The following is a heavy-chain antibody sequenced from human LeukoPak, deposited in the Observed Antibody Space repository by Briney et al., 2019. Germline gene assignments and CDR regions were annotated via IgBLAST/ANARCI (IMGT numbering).Heavy chain of an antibody. Sequence: PSETLSLTCAVYGGSFSGYYWSWIRQPPGKGLEWIGEINHSGSTNYNPSLKSRVTISVDTSKNRLSLKLSSVTAADTAVYYCARVLTMVRGVMAWFDPWGQGTLVTVSS. J-gene: IGHJ5*02. V-gene: IGHV4-34*01. CDR3: ARVLTMVRGVMAWFDP. CDR2: INHSGST. CDR1: GGSFSGYY. D-gene: IGHD3-10*01.